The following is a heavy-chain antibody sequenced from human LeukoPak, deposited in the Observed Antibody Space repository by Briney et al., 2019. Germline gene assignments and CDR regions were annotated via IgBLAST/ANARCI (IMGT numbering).Heavy chain of an antibody. J-gene: IGHJ6*02. CDR1: GYTDTSYY. V-gene: IGHV1-46*01. D-gene: IGHD5-18*01. Sequence: ASEKVSCKASGYTDTSYYMHWVRQATGQWLEWMGIPNPSGGSSSYAQTFQGRATLTRATSTSTVYMELSSLRSEDTAVYYCARQTVDTAMVYYYYGMDVWGQGTTVTVSS. CDR3: ARQTVDTAMVYYYYGMDV. CDR2: PNPSGGSS.